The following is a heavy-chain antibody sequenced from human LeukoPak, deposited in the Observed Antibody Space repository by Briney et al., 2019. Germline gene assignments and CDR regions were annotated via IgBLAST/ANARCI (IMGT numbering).Heavy chain of an antibody. CDR3: ARDLSGYYGSGSYYQILNYYYYGMDV. J-gene: IGHJ6*02. CDR1: GLTLSSYG. Sequence: PGGSLRLSCAASGLTLSSYGMHWVRQAPGKGLEGVAVIWFVGSNKYYADSVKGRFTISRDNSKNTLYLQMNSLRAEDTAVYYCARDLSGYYGSGSYYQILNYYYYGMDVWGQGTTVTVSS. V-gene: IGHV3-33*01. D-gene: IGHD3-10*01. CDR2: IWFVGSNK.